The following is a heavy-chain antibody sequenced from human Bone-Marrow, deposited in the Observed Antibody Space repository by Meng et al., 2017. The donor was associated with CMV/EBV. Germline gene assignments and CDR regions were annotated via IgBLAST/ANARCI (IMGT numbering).Heavy chain of an antibody. J-gene: IGHJ4*02. CDR3: ARVDDSSGYYRHYFDY. D-gene: IGHD3-22*01. V-gene: IGHV3-21*01. CDR1: GFTFISYS. CDR2: ISSSSSYI. Sequence: GFTFISYSMNWVRQAPGKGLEGVSSISSSSSYIYYADSVKGRFTISRDNAKNSLYLQMNSLRAEDTAVYYCARVDDSSGYYRHYFDYWGQGTLVTVSS.